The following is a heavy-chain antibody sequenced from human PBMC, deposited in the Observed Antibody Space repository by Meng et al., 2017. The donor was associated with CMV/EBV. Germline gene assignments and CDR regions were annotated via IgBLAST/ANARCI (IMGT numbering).Heavy chain of an antibody. J-gene: IGHJ6*02. D-gene: IGHD3-3*01. V-gene: IGHV3-30*02. Sequence: GESLKISCAASGFTFSSYGMHWVRQAPGKGLEWVAFIRYDGSNKYYADSVEGRFTISRDNSKNTLYLQMNSLRAEDTAVYYCAKEPDTYYDFWSGYYSYYYGMDVWGQGTTVTVSS. CDR2: IRYDGSNK. CDR1: GFTFSSYG. CDR3: AKEPDTYYDFWSGYYSYYYGMDV.